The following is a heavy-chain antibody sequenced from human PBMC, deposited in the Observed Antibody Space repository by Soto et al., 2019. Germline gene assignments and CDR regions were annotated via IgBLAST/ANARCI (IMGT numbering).Heavy chain of an antibody. D-gene: IGHD6-13*01. CDR2: INHGGST. V-gene: IGHV4-34*01. J-gene: IGHJ5*02. Sequence: QVQLQQWGAGLLKPSETLSLTCAVAGASFSGYYWSWIRQPPGKGLEWNGEINHGGSTNYNPSLESRVPISVDTPKNRFSLKLSSVTAADTAVFYCARGLGSWMFYPGGQGPLVIFSS. CDR1: GASFSGYY. CDR3: ARGLGSWMFYP.